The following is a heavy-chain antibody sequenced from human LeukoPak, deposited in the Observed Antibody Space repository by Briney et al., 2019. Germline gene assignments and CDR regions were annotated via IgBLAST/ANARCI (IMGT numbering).Heavy chain of an antibody. J-gene: IGHJ4*02. CDR2: IWYDGSSK. V-gene: IGHV3-33*01. CDR1: GFSFSAYG. D-gene: IGHD6-13*01. Sequence: GGSLRLSCAASGFSFSAYGVHWVRQAPGKGLEWVAVIWYDGSSKGYADSVKGRSTFSRGNSKNTLYLQMNSLTVEDTAVYYCARSQSSSLIDYWGQGTLVTVSS. CDR3: ARSQSSSLIDY.